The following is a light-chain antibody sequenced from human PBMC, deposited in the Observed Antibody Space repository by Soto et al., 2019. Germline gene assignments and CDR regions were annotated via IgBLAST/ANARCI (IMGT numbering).Light chain of an antibody. Sequence: EIVMTQAPATLSVSPGERATLSCTASHYIYSNVAWFQQRPGQAPRLLIYRASTRATGTPARFSGSGSGTEFTLTLTSLQSEDFALYYCQQYHNLWTFGQGTEVDIK. J-gene: IGKJ1*01. V-gene: IGKV3-15*01. CDR2: RAS. CDR3: QQYHNLWT. CDR1: HYIYSN.